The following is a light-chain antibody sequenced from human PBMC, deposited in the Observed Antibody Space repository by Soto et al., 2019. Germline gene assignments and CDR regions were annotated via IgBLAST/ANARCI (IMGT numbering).Light chain of an antibody. CDR2: DVS. Sequence: LTQPASVSWSPGQSITISCVGTSGDIGDYNYVSWYQQHPGKVPKVIIYDVSNRPSGVSYRFSGTKSGNTASLTVSGLRSEDDADYYCAAWDDSLSGYVFGTGTKVTVL. J-gene: IGLJ1*01. CDR3: AAWDDSLSGYV. V-gene: IGLV2-14*01. CDR1: SGDIGDYNY.